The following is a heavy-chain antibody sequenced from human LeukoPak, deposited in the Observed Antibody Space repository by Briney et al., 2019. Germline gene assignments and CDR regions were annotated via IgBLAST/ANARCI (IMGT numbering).Heavy chain of an antibody. D-gene: IGHD4-17*01. CDR3: ARGSSGDYKNFDY. V-gene: IGHV3-21*01. J-gene: IGHJ4*02. CDR1: GGSISTYY. Sequence: ETLSLTCTVSGGSISTYYWSWIRQPPGKGLEWVSSISSSSSYIYYADSVKGRFTISRDNAKNSLYLQMNSLRAEDTAVYYCARGSSGDYKNFDYWGQGTLVTVSS. CDR2: ISSSSSYI.